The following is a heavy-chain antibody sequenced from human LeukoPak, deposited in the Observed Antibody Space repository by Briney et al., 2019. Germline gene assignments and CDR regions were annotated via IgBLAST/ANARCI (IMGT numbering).Heavy chain of an antibody. V-gene: IGHV3-21*01. Sequence: GGSLRLSCEASGFTFSSYGMHWVRQAPGKGLEWVSSISSSSSYIYYSDSVKGRFTISRDNAKNSLYLQMNSLRAEDTAVYYCAKEGGVYSTPYYMDVWGKGTTVTVSS. CDR1: GFTFSSYG. CDR3: AKEGGVYSTPYYMDV. CDR2: ISSSSSYI. D-gene: IGHD1-26*01. J-gene: IGHJ6*03.